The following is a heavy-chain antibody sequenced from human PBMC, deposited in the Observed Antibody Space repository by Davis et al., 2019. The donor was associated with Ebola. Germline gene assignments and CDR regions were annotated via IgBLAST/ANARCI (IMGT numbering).Heavy chain of an antibody. CDR2: IRSKANSYAT. J-gene: IGHJ4*02. Sequence: GESLKISCAASGFTFSGSAMHWVRQASGKGLEWVGRIRSKANSYATAYAASVKGRFTISRDDSKNTAYLQMNSLKTEDTAVYYCTSTVTNGDYWGQGTLVTVSP. CDR1: GFTFSGSA. D-gene: IGHD4-17*01. CDR3: TSTVTNGDY. V-gene: IGHV3-73*01.